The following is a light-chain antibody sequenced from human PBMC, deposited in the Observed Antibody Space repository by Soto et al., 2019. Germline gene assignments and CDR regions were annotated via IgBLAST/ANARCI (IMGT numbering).Light chain of an antibody. V-gene: IGLV1-40*01. CDR3: QSYDSSLSVLYV. Sequence: QSALTQPPSVSGAPGQRVTISCTGSSSNIGAGYEVHWFQQLPGTAPKLLIYGHTNRPSGVPDRFSGSKSDTSASLAITGLQPEDEADYYCQSYDSSLSVLYVFGTGTKLTVL. J-gene: IGLJ1*01. CDR2: GHT. CDR1: SSNIGAGYE.